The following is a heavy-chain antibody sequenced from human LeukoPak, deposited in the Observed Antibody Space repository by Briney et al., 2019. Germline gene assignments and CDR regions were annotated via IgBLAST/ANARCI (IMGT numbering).Heavy chain of an antibody. V-gene: IGHV3-48*04. CDR1: GFTFSSYS. D-gene: IGHD1-1*01. Sequence: GGSLRLSCAASGFTFSSYSMNWARQAPGKGLEWVSYISSSSSTIYYADSVKGRFTVSRDNAKNSLYLQIDSLSAEDTALYYCARGADNYYYYRYMDVWGKGTTVTVFS. J-gene: IGHJ6*03. CDR2: ISSSSSTI. CDR3: ARGADNYYYYRYMDV.